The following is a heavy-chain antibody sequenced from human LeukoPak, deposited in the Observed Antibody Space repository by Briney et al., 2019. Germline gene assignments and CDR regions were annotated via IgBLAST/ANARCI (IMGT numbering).Heavy chain of an antibody. V-gene: IGHV4-34*01. D-gene: IGHD3-9*01. CDR3: ARLRLRYFDH. Sequence: SENLSLTSAVYGGSFSGFYWSWIRQPPGKGLEWIGEINHSESTNYNPSLNSRVTISVDTSKNQFSLKLSSVTAADTAVYYCARLRLRYFDHWGQGTLVTVSS. J-gene: IGHJ4*02. CDR2: INHSEST. CDR1: GGSFSGFY.